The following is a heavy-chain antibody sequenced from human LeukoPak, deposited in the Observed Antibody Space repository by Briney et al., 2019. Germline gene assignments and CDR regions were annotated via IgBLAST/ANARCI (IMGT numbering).Heavy chain of an antibody. D-gene: IGHD4-17*01. J-gene: IGHJ4*02. V-gene: IGHV4-39*07. CDR3: ARSYGDYPVDY. Sequence: EWIGSTYYSGSTYYIPSLKSRVTISVDKSKNQFSLKLSSVTAADTAVYYCARSYGDYPVDYWGQGTLVTVSS. CDR2: TYYSGST.